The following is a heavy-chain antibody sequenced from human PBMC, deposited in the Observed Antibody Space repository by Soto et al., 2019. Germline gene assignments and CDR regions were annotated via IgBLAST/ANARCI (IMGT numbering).Heavy chain of an antibody. Sequence: EVQLVESGGGLVKPGGSLRLSCAASGFTFSNAWMSWVRQAPGKGLEWVGRIKRKTDGGTTDYAAPVKGRFTISRDDSKNTLYLQMNSLKTEDTAVYYCKGGNYWGQGTLVTVSS. CDR1: GFTFSNAW. CDR3: KGGNY. V-gene: IGHV3-15*01. CDR2: IKRKTDGGTT. D-gene: IGHD3-16*01. J-gene: IGHJ4*02.